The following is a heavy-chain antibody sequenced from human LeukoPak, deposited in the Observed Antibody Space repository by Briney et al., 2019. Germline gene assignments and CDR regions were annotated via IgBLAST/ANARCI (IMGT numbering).Heavy chain of an antibody. Sequence: SETLSLTCAVYGGSFSGYYWSWIRQPPGKGLEWIGEINHSGSTNYNPSLKSRVTISVDTSKNQFSLKLSSVTAADTVVYYCARGSWIQLRLRDYYYYMDVWGKGTTVTVSS. D-gene: IGHD5-18*01. CDR3: ARGSWIQLRLRDYYYYMDV. CDR2: INHSGST. CDR1: GGSFSGYY. V-gene: IGHV4-34*01. J-gene: IGHJ6*03.